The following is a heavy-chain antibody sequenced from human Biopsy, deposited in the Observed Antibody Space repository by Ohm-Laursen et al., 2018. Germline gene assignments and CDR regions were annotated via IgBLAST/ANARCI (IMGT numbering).Heavy chain of an antibody. D-gene: IGHD6-19*01. Sequence: SRDALSGVNIHSGPQAPRQGAGGMGWINPTSGGTSFAQNFQGRVTMTRDTSISTVHMALSRLSSDDTAVYYCGRDSCPTETSGCPPFDYWGQGALVIVSS. J-gene: IGHJ4*02. CDR1: RDALSGVN. CDR2: INPTSGGT. CDR3: GRDSCPTETSGCPPFDY. V-gene: IGHV1-2*02.